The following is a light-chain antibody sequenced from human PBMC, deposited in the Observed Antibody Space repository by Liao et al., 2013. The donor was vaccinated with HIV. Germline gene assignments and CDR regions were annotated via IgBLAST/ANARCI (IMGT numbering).Light chain of an antibody. V-gene: IGLV3-21*01. CDR2: YDS. CDR3: QVWDDSTDHFFV. J-gene: IGLJ1*01. CDR1: NIGSKT. Sequence: SYELTQPPSVSVAPGKTARIPCGGNNIGSKTVHWYQQKPGQAPVLVIYYDSDRPSGIPERFSGSNSGNTATLTISRVEAGDEADYHCQVWDDSTDHFFVFGSGTKLTVL.